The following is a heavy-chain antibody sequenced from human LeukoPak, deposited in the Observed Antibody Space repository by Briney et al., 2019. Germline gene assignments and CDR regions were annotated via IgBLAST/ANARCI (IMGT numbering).Heavy chain of an antibody. CDR3: ARKFAVGATYGFDY. CDR1: GGSINSSSYY. V-gene: IGHV4-39*07. Sequence: SETLSLTCTVSGGSINSSSYYWGWIRQPPGKGLEWIGSIYYSGSTYYNPSLKSRVTISVDTSKNQFSLKLSSVTAADTAVYYCARKFAVGATYGFDYWGQGTLVTVSS. J-gene: IGHJ4*02. CDR2: IYYSGST. D-gene: IGHD1-26*01.